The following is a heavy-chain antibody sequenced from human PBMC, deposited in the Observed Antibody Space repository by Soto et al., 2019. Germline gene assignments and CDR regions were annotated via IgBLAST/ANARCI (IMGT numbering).Heavy chain of an antibody. D-gene: IGHD6-13*01. V-gene: IGHV4-59*08. Sequence: QVQLQESGPGLVKPSETLSLTCTVSGGSISSYYWSWIRQPPGKGLEWIGYIYYSGSTNYNLSRKSRVTRSEATSKNQFHLKLSSVAAADTAVYYCARRYGYSLDYWGQGTLVTVSS. J-gene: IGHJ4*02. CDR1: GGSISSYY. CDR3: ARRYGYSLDY. CDR2: IYYSGST.